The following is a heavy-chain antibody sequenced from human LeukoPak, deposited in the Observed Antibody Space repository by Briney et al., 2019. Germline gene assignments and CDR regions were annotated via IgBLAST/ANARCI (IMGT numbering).Heavy chain of an antibody. J-gene: IGHJ4*02. CDR2: ISAYNGNT. V-gene: IGHV1-18*01. CDR3: ARETCSGGNNCYSSY. D-gene: IGHD2-15*01. CDR1: GYTFTSYG. Sequence: ASVKVSCKASGYTFTSYGISWVRQAPGQGLEWMGWISAYNGNTNYAQKLQGRVTMTTDTSTSTAYMELRSLRSDDTAVYYCARETCSGGNNCYSSYWGQGTLVTVSS.